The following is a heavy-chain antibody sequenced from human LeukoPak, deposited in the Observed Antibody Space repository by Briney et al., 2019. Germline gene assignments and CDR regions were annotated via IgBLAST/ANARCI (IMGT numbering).Heavy chain of an antibody. J-gene: IGHJ4*02. D-gene: IGHD3-10*01. V-gene: IGHV1-2*02. CDR3: AREELWFGELSCLDY. CDR1: GYTFTGYY. Sequence: ASVKLSCTASGYTFTGYYMHWVRQAPGPGLEWLGWINPNSGGTNYAQKFQGRVTMTRDTSISTAYMELSRLRSDDTAVYYCAREELWFGELSCLDYWGQGILVTVSS. CDR2: INPNSGGT.